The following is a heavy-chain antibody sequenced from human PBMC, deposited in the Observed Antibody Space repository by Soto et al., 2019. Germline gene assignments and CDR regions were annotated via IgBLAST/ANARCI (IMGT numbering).Heavy chain of an antibody. J-gene: IGHJ6*03. V-gene: IGHV4-4*02. Sequence: SETLSLTCAVSSDSISRSHWLTWVRQSPGKGLEWLGDIYYSGSVYYNPSLRSRISISMDKSNNQFSLNLSSVSAADTAVYYWARGSFVSHYYYCYRHVWRKGKPVTV. CDR1: SDSISRSHW. D-gene: IGHD3-16*01. CDR2: IYYSGSV. CDR3: ARGSFVSHYYYCYRHV.